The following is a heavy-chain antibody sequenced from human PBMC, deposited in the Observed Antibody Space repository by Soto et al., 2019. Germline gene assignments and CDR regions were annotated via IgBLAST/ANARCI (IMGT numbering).Heavy chain of an antibody. CDR3: AAAAYCGGDCFSAFDV. Sequence: VQLVKSGAELKRPGSSGKVSCKASGAPLGSYTFNSYTSNCLRQAPGKGFEWLGRIIPIFGVAKNKQKFQGRVTITADKSTTTAYLDLSSLRSEDTAMYFCAAAAYCGGDCFSAFDVWGQGTMVSVSS. D-gene: IGHD2-21*01. CDR2: IIPIFGVA. CDR1: GAPLGSYT. V-gene: IGHV1-69*02. J-gene: IGHJ3*01.